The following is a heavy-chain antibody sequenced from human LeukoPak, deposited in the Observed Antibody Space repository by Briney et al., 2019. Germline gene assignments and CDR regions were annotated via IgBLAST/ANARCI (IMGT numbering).Heavy chain of an antibody. CDR3: ARDRYGDYGATGTYWYFDL. CDR2: IYYSGST. D-gene: IGHD4-17*01. CDR1: GGSISSSPYY. V-gene: IGHV4-39*07. J-gene: IGHJ2*01. Sequence: SETLSLTCTVSGGSISSSPYYLGWIRQPPGKGLEWIGSIYYSGSTYYNPSLESRVTISVDTSKNQFSLKLSSVTAADTAVYYCARDRYGDYGATGTYWYFDLWGRGTLVTVSS.